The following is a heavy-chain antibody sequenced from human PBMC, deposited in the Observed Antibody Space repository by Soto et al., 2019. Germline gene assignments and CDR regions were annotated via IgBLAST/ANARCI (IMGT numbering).Heavy chain of an antibody. Sequence: SETLSLTCNVSGASISSGDYYWSWIRQPPGKGLEWIGYIYFSESTSYNPSLKSRVTISGDKSKNQFSLRVTPVTAADTAVYYCGIVEMTTFGGITGPNDACDSXGQVKMV. V-gene: IGHV4-30-4*01. CDR3: GIVEMTTFGGITGPNDACDS. D-gene: IGHD3-16*01. J-gene: IGHJ3*02. CDR2: IYFSEST. CDR1: GASISSGDYY.